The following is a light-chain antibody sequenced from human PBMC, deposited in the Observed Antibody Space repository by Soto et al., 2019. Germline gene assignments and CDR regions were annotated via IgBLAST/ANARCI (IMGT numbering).Light chain of an antibody. V-gene: IGKV1-39*01. CDR3: QQSYSTPT. Sequence: DIQMTQSPSSLSASVGDRVTITCRASQSISSYLNWYQQKPGKAPKLLIYAASSLQSGVPSRFSGSGSGTDFTLTISSLQPEDFATYYCQQSYSTPTFGGGTKVGI. CDR2: AAS. CDR1: QSISSY. J-gene: IGKJ4*01.